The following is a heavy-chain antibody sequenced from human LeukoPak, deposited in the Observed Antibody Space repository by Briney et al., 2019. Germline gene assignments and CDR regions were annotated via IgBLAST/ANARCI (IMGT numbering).Heavy chain of an antibody. CDR1: GFTFNNYG. CDR2: ISYDGRNK. D-gene: IGHD2-2*01. CDR3: AKGPLRGTAAAIDY. J-gene: IGHJ4*02. V-gene: IGHV3-30*18. Sequence: GGSLRLSCAASGFTFNNYGMHWVRQAPGKGLEWVAVISYDGRNKHYPDSVKGRFTISRDISTDTLWLQMDSLRTEDTAVFYCAKGPLRGTAAAIDYWGQGTLVTVSS.